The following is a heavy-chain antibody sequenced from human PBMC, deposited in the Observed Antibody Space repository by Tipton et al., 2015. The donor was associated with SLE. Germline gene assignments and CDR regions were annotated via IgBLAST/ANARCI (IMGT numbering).Heavy chain of an antibody. CDR3: ARGMLTWRGAIIGVDV. CDR1: GGSFSGYY. Sequence: AGLVKPSETLSLTCAVYGGSFSGYYWSWIRQPPGKGLEWIGEINHSGSTNYNPSLKSRVTISVDPAKNQFSLKLTSVTAADTAVYYCARGMLTWRGAIIGVDVWGQGTSVNVSS. D-gene: IGHD2-8*01. J-gene: IGHJ6*02. CDR2: INHSGST. V-gene: IGHV4-34*01.